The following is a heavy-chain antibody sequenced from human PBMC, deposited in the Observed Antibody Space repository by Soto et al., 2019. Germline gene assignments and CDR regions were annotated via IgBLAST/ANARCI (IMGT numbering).Heavy chain of an antibody. CDR1: GFTFSSYW. CDR3: ARVISGATGTTKRAAFDI. V-gene: IGHV3-7*01. D-gene: IGHD1-1*01. J-gene: IGHJ3*02. CDR2: IKQNGSEK. Sequence: PGGSLRLSCAASGFTFSSYWMSWVRQAPGKGLEWVANIKQNGSEKYYVVSVKGRFTISRDNAKNSLYLQMNSLRAEDTAVYYCARVISGATGTTKRAAFDIWGQGTMVTVSS.